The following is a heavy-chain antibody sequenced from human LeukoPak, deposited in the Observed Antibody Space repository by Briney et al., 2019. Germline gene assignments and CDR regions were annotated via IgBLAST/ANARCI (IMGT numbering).Heavy chain of an antibody. Sequence: RESGPALVKPTQTLTLTCTFSGFSLSTSGMCVSWIRQPPGKALEWLALIDWDDDKYYSTSLKTRLTISKDTSKNQVVLTMTNMDPVDTATYYCARMVPGVSSGWCSAFDIWGQGTMVSVSS. CDR2: IDWDDDK. V-gene: IGHV2-70*01. CDR3: ARMVPGVSSGWCSAFDI. D-gene: IGHD6-19*01. CDR1: GFSLSTSGMC. J-gene: IGHJ3*02.